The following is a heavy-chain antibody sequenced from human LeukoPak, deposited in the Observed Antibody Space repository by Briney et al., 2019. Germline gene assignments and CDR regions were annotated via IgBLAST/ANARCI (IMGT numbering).Heavy chain of an antibody. D-gene: IGHD3-10*01. CDR3: AKDWFGELLPAFDY. CDR2: ISGSGGST. V-gene: IGHV3-23*01. CDR1: GFTFSSHA. J-gene: IGHJ4*02. Sequence: GGSLRLSCAASGFTFSSHAMSWVRQAPGKGLEWVSDISGSGGSTYYADSVKGRFTISRDNPKNTLYLQMNSLRAEDTAVYYCAKDWFGELLPAFDYWGQGTLVTVSS.